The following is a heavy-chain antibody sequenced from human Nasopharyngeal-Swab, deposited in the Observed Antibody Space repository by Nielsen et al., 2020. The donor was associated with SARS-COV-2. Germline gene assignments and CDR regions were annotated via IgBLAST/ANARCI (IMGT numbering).Heavy chain of an antibody. D-gene: IGHD2-15*01. CDR3: ARRYCSGVSCYSDY. V-gene: IGHV3-48*04. CDR1: GLTFSRYS. CDR2: ISSGSSSI. J-gene: IGHJ4*02. Sequence: GESLKISCVVSGLTFSRYSMNWVRQAPGKGLEWISYISSGSSSIYYTDSVKGRFTISRDNAKNSLFLQMSSLTAEVTAVYYCARRYCSGVSCYSDYWGQGTPVTVSS.